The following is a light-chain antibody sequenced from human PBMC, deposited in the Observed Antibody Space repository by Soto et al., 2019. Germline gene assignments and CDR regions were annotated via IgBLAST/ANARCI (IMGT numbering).Light chain of an antibody. CDR1: QSVAKY. Sequence: IHMTQSPSSLAAAFGDRVTITSRATQSVAKYVNWYQQKPGQAPNLLIYTSSNLQSGVPSRFTGSGFATDFTLTISSLQPEDFASYYCQQSYSTPWTFGQGTKVDIK. V-gene: IGKV1-39*01. CDR3: QQSYSTPWT. CDR2: TSS. J-gene: IGKJ1*01.